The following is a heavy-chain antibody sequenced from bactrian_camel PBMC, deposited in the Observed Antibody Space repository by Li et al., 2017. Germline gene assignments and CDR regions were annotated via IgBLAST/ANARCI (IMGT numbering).Heavy chain of an antibody. V-gene: IGHV3S1*01. Sequence: HVQLVESGGGSVQAGGSLTLSCAAGRYTYKRNCMGWFRQRPGKDREGLAVLWIGGATTSYADSVKGRFIITRDKAKDLVYLQMNNLTPEDSATYRCAASWDVTANAALSRMVRPEFGYWGEGTQVTV. J-gene: IGHJ6*01. CDR1: RYTYKRNC. CDR2: LWIGGATT. CDR3: AASWDVTANAALSRMVRPEFGY. D-gene: IGHD3*01.